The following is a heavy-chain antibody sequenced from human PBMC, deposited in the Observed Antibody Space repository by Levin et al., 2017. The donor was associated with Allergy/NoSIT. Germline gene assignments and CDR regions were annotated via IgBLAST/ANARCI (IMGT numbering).Heavy chain of an antibody. CDR3: ARHPRGGGAYYYYAMDV. J-gene: IGHJ6*02. V-gene: IGHV5-51*01. CDR2: IYPGDSDT. CDR1: GYTFTTQW. D-gene: IGHD3-16*01. Sequence: TTGGSLRLSCKGSGYTFTTQWIVWVRQMPGKGLEWMGIIYPGDSDTTYSPSFQGQVSISVDTSISTAYLEWSSLKASDSAMYYCARHPRGGGAYYYYAMDVWGQGTTVTVSS.